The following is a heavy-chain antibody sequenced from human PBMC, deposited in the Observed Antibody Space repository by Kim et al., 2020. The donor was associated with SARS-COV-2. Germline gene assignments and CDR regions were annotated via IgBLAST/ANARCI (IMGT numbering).Heavy chain of an antibody. D-gene: IGHD3-10*01. CDR2: IYYSGST. CDR1: GGSISSYY. J-gene: IGHJ2*01. CDR3: ARGVLLWFGELRSYWYFDL. Sequence: SETLSLTCTVSGGSISSYYWSWIRQPPGKGLEWIGYIYYSGSTNYNPSLKSRVTISVDTSKNQFSLKLSSVTAADTAVYYCARGVLLWFGELRSYWYFDL. V-gene: IGHV4-59*01.